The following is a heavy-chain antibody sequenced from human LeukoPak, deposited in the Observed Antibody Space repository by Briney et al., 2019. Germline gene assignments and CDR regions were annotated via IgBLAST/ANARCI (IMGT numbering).Heavy chain of an antibody. CDR3: ARDRRYCSSTSPCYVGFGQDLEWGTMDV. Sequence: PGGSLRLSCAASGFTFSNYWMSWVRQAPGKGLEWVANIKEDGSEKYYVDSVKGRFTISRDNAKNSLYLQMNSLRAEDTAVYYCARDRRYCSSTSPCYVGFGQDLEWGTMDVWGKGTTVTVSS. CDR2: IKEDGSEK. CDR1: GFTFSNYW. J-gene: IGHJ6*03. D-gene: IGHD2-2*01. V-gene: IGHV3-7*01.